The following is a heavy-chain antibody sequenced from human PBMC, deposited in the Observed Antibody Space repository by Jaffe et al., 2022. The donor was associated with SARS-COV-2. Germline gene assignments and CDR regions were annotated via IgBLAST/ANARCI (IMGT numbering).Heavy chain of an antibody. CDR2: ISGSGGST. CDR3: AKEFVSMVRGKSYNWFDP. Sequence: EVQLLESGGGLVQPGGSLRLSCAASGFTFSSYAMSWVRQAPGKGLEWVSAISGSGGSTYYADSVKGRFTISRDNSKNTLYLQMNSLRAEDTAVYYCAKEFVSMVRGKSYNWFDPWGQGTLVTVSS. J-gene: IGHJ5*02. V-gene: IGHV3-23*01. CDR1: GFTFSSYA. D-gene: IGHD3-10*01.